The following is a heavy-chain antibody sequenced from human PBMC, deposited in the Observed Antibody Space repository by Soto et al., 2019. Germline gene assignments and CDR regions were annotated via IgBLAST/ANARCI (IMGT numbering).Heavy chain of an antibody. Sequence: QVQLQESGPGQVKPSETLSLTCTVSGGSVRSGFYYWNWIRQPPGKGLEWIGYIYYNGNTNYNPSLKSRVTISADMYKNQFSLKLTSVHAADTAVYYCARRTGTTGLNDYWGQGTLVTVSS. J-gene: IGHJ4*02. V-gene: IGHV4-61*01. CDR3: ARRTGTTGLNDY. CDR2: IYYNGNT. D-gene: IGHD4-17*01. CDR1: GGSVRSGFYY.